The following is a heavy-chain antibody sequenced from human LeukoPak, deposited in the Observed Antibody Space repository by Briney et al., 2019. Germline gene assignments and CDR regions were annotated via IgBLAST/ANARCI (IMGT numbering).Heavy chain of an antibody. CDR1: GYTFTSYD. D-gene: IGHD3-9*01. V-gene: IGHV1-8*01. CDR2: MNSNSGNT. J-gene: IGHJ6*02. Sequence: ASVKVSCKASGYTFTSYDINWVRQATGQGPEWMGWMNSNSGNTAYAQKYLGRVTMTRNTSISTAYIELSSLRSEDTAVYYCASRATKAKTDYYKGMDVWGQGTTVTVSS. CDR3: ASRATKAKTDYYKGMDV.